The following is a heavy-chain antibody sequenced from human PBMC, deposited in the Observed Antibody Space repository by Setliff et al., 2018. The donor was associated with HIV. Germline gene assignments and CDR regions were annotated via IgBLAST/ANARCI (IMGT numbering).Heavy chain of an antibody. Sequence: SETLSLTCAVYGGSFSGYYWSWIRQPPGKGLEWIGEINHSGSTNYNPSLTSRVTISIDTSKNQFSLKLSSVTAADTAVYYCARSRPRSMDFYMDVWGKGTTVTVSS. CDR3: ARSRPRSMDFYMDV. J-gene: IGHJ6*03. D-gene: IGHD2-8*01. CDR2: INHSGST. V-gene: IGHV4-34*01. CDR1: GGSFSGYY.